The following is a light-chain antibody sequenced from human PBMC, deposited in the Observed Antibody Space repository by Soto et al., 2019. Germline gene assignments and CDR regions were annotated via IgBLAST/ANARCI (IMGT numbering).Light chain of an antibody. CDR3: QQRSNWPLT. Sequence: EIVLTQSPATLSLSPGERATLSCRASQSVSSYLAWYQQKPGLAPRLLIYDASNRATGIPARFSGSGSGADFTPTISSLEPEDFAVYYCQQRSNWPLTFGPGTKVDIK. CDR1: QSVSSY. J-gene: IGKJ3*01. V-gene: IGKV3-11*01. CDR2: DAS.